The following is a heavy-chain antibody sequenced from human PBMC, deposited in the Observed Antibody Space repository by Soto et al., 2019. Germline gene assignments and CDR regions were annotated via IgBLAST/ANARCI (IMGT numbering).Heavy chain of an antibody. Sequence: TSETLSLTCTVSGGSISTYYWSWIRQPPGKGLEWIGYIYYSGSTNYNPSLESRVTISVDTSKNQFSLKLNSVTAADTAVYYCAGSGYRRRFAPWGQGTLVTVSS. CDR3: AGSGYRRRFAP. CDR1: GGSISTYY. V-gene: IGHV4-59*01. CDR2: IYYSGST. D-gene: IGHD5-12*01. J-gene: IGHJ5*02.